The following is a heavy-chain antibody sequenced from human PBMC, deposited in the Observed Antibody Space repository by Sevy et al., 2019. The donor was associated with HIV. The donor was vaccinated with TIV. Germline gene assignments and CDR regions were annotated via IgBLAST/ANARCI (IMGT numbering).Heavy chain of an antibody. CDR2: MNPNSGNT. Sequence: ASLKVSCKASGYTFTSYDINWVRQATGQGLEWMGWMNPNSGNTGYAQKFQGRVTMTRNTSISTAYMELSSLRSEDTAVYYCARMLGGYYYRSGAFDIWGQGTMVTVSS. J-gene: IGHJ3*02. V-gene: IGHV1-8*01. D-gene: IGHD3-22*01. CDR1: GYTFTSYD. CDR3: ARMLGGYYYRSGAFDI.